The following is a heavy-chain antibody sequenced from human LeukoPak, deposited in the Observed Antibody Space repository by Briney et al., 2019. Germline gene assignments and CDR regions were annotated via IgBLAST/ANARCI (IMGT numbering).Heavy chain of an antibody. CDR1: GFTFSSYG. Sequence: GGSLRLSCAASGFTFSSYGMHWVRQAPGKGLEWVAVISYDGSNKYYADSVKGRFTISRDNSKNTLYLQMNSLRAEDTAVYYCARTQYSSGRGDYWGQGTLVTVSS. V-gene: IGHV3-30*03. J-gene: IGHJ4*02. CDR3: ARTQYSSGRGDY. CDR2: ISYDGSNK. D-gene: IGHD6-19*01.